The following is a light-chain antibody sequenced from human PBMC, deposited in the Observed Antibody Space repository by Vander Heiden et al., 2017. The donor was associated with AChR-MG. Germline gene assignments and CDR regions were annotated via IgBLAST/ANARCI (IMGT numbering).Light chain of an antibody. CDR2: EDS. J-gene: IGLJ2*01. Sequence: SYELTQPPSAAVSPGQTASITLPADALPQKHGYRYQQKSGQAPVLVIYEDSERPSGIPERFSGSSSGTTATLTVTGAQVEDEADYYCYSTDSRGVQNVFGGGTKLIVL. V-gene: IGLV3-10*01. CDR1: ALPQKH. CDR3: YSTDSRGVQNV.